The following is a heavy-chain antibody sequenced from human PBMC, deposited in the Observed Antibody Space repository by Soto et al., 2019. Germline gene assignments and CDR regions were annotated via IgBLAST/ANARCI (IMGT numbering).Heavy chain of an antibody. CDR3: AKGNSWSPALVLDI. CDR1: GFTVSSNY. CDR2: IYSGGST. D-gene: IGHD1-7*01. Sequence: PGGSLRLSCAASGFTVSSNYMSWVRQAPGKGLEWVSVIYSGGSTYYADSVKGRVTISRDSSKNTLYLQMNSLRAEDTAVYYCAKGNSWSPALVLDIWGQGTMVTVSS. V-gene: IGHV3-53*01. J-gene: IGHJ3*02.